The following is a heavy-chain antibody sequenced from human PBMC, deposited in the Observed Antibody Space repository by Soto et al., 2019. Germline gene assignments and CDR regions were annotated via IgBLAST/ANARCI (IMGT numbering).Heavy chain of an antibody. J-gene: IGHJ1*01. CDR2: IYYSGST. D-gene: IGHD3-3*01. CDR1: GGSVSSGSYY. V-gene: IGHV4-61*01. Sequence: PSETLSLTCTVSGGSVSSGSYYWSWIRQPPGKGLEWIGYIYYSGSTNYNPSLKSRVTISVDTSKNQFSLKLSSVTAADTAVYYCARSSRPRYYDFWSGYYPHAEYFQHWGQGTLVTVSS. CDR3: ARSSRPRYYDFWSGYYPHAEYFQH.